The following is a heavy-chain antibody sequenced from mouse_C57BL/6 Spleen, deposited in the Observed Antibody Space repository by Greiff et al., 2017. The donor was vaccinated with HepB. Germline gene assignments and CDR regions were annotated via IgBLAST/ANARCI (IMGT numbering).Heavy chain of an antibody. CDR2: IDPSDSYT. CDR3: ARGWVYYGSGYRTWFAY. CDR1: GYTFTSYW. D-gene: IGHD1-1*01. V-gene: IGHV1-69*01. J-gene: IGHJ3*01. Sequence: QVQLQQPGAELVMPGASVKLSCKASGYTFTSYWMHWVKQRPGQGLEWIGEIDPSDSYTNYNQKFKGKSTLTVDKSSSTAYMQLSSLTSEDSAVYYCARGWVYYGSGYRTWFAYWGQGTLVTVSA.